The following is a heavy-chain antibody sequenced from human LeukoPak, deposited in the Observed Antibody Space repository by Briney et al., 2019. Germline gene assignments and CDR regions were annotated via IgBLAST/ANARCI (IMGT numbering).Heavy chain of an antibody. CDR3: ARGDVPLTYYLDY. CDR2: LWYDGSLK. V-gene: IGHV3-33*08. D-gene: IGHD3-16*01. J-gene: IGHJ4*02. Sequence: PGRSLRLSCAASGFTFSSYGMHWVRQAPGKGLEWVAVLWYDGSLKYYADSVEGRFTISRDNSKNTLYLQMNSLRVEDTAVYYCARGDVPLTYYLDYWGQGTLVTVSS. CDR1: GFTFSSYG.